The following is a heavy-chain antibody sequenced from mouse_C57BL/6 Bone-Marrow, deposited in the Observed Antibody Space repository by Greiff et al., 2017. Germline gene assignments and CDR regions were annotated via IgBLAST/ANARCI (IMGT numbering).Heavy chain of an antibody. Sequence: VKLMESGPGLVAPSQSLSITCTVSGFSLTSYGVDWVRQPPGTGLEWLGVIWGGGSTTYNSALMSRLSISKDNSKSQVFLKMNSLQTDDTAMYDCAKHDYDYDGAWFAYWGQGTLVTVSA. J-gene: IGHJ3*01. D-gene: IGHD2-4*01. CDR1: GFSLTSYG. CDR3: AKHDYDYDGAWFAY. CDR2: IWGGGST. V-gene: IGHV2-9*01.